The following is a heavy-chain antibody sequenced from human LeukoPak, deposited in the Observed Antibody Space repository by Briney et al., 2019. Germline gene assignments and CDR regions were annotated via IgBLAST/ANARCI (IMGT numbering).Heavy chain of an antibody. Sequence: GALRLSCSASGFTFSRFWMSWVRQAPGKGLEWVSYISSGGDTKYYADSVKGRFTISRDNAKNSLYLQMNNLRAEDTAVYYCAREMGGDYGSGTFFDLWGQGNMVTVSS. CDR3: AREMGGDYGSGTFFDL. D-gene: IGHD3-10*01. CDR2: ISSGGDTK. CDR1: GFTFSRFW. V-gene: IGHV3-48*04. J-gene: IGHJ4*02.